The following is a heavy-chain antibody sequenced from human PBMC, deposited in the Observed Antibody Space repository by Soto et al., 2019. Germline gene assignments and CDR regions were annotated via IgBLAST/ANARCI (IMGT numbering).Heavy chain of an antibody. CDR2: ISGSGGST. Sequence: GSLRLSCAAXGFTFSSYAMSWVRQAPGKGLEWVSAISGSGGSTYYADSVKGRFTISRDNSKNTLYLQMNSLRAEDTAVYYCAKEIQSRTTVTTFDYWGQGTLVTVSS. CDR1: GFTFSSYA. D-gene: IGHD4-17*01. V-gene: IGHV3-23*01. CDR3: AKEIQSRTTVTTFDY. J-gene: IGHJ4*02.